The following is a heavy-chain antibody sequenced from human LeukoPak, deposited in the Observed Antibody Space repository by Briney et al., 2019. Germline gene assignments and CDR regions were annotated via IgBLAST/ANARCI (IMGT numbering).Heavy chain of an antibody. V-gene: IGHV1-18*01. CDR1: GYTFTSYG. J-gene: IGHJ4*02. Sequence: ASVKVSCKASGYTFTSYGISWVRQAPGQGLEWMGWISGYNGYTKYTQKLQGRVTMTTDTSTNTAYMEVRSLRSDDTAVYYCARDLTHRRNYDSSGYQIVPAFWGQGTLVTVSS. D-gene: IGHD3-22*01. CDR2: ISGYNGYT. CDR3: ARDLTHRRNYDSSGYQIVPAF.